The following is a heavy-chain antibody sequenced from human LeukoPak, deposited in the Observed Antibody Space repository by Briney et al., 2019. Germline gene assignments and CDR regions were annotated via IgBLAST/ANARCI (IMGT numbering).Heavy chain of an antibody. D-gene: IGHD3-9*01. CDR2: IDTSGST. CDR3: ARGLRYFGWLYES. Sequence: PSETLSLTCTVSGGSISSRSYYWSWIRQPAGEGLEWIGRIDTSGSTNFNPSLKSRVTISVDTSKNQFSLRLSSVTAADTAVYYCARGLRYFGWLYESWGQGSLVTVSS. CDR1: GGSISSRSYY. V-gene: IGHV4-61*02. J-gene: IGHJ5*02.